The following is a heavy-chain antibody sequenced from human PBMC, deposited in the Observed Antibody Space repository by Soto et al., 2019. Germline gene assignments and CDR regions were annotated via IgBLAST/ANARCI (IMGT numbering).Heavy chain of an antibody. V-gene: IGHV2-5*02. CDR3: AHNIGGDYVYGFDF. J-gene: IGHJ3*01. D-gene: IGHD3-16*01. CDR2: VYGDDDK. Sequence: QIALKESGPTLVKPTQTLTLTCTFSGFSLTTSGEGVGWVRQPPGKGLEWVALVYGDDDKRYLTSLKSRLTNTNDTSKNQVVLTMTDMDQVDTGTYFCAHNIGGDYVYGFDFWGQGTKVTVSS. CDR1: GFSLTTSGEG.